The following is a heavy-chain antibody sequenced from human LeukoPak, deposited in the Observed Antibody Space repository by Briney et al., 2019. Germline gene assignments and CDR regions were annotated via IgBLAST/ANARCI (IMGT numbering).Heavy chain of an antibody. D-gene: IGHD3-22*01. V-gene: IGHV3-21*01. Sequence: PGGSLRLSCAASGFTFSSYAMSWVRQAPGKGLEWVSGISSSSSYIYYADSVKGRFTISRDNAKNSLYLQMNSLRAEDTAIYYCARVDNCYDTSGYYDYWGQGTLVTVSS. J-gene: IGHJ4*02. CDR3: ARVDNCYDTSGYYDY. CDR2: ISSSSSYI. CDR1: GFTFSSYA.